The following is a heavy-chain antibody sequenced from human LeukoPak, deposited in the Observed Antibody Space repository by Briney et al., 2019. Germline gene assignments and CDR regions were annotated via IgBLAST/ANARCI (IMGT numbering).Heavy chain of an antibody. CDR3: AKRCRGAAGSCLDY. V-gene: IGHV3-30*18. D-gene: IGHD6-13*01. CDR2: ISYEGSNK. Sequence: GGSLRLSCAASGFTFSSYGMHWVRQAPGKGLEWVAVISYEGSNKHYADSVKGRYTISRDKYKNTLYLQMNGQRAKGTALYYCAKRCRGAAGSCLDYWGQGTLVTVSS. CDR1: GFTFSSYG. J-gene: IGHJ4*02.